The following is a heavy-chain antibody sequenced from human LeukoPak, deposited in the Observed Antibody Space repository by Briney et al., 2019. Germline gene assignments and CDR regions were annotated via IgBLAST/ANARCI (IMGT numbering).Heavy chain of an antibody. CDR2: IYPGDSDT. CDR1: GYSFTRYW. D-gene: IGHD4/OR15-4a*01. Sequence: GESLKISCKGSGYSFTRYWIGWVRQMSGKGLEWMGIIYPGDSDTRYSPSFQGQVTISADRSISTAYLQWSSLKASDTAMYYCARGFYGGYYYYYYMDVWGKGTTVTVSS. J-gene: IGHJ6*03. CDR3: ARGFYGGYYYYYYMDV. V-gene: IGHV5-51*01.